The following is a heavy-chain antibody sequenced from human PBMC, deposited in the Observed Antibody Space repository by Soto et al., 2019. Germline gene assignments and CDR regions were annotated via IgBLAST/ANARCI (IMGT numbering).Heavy chain of an antibody. J-gene: IGHJ5*02. V-gene: IGHV4-30-2*03. D-gene: IGHD1-26*01. Sequence: TSETLSLTCAVSGGSISSGGYSWSWIRQPPGKGLEWIGGIYYSGSTYYNPSLKSRVTISVDTSKNQFSLKLSSVTAADTAVYYCATQEVGGSYVYTFDPWGQGTLVTVSS. CDR1: GGSISSGGYS. CDR2: IYYSGST. CDR3: ATQEVGGSYVYTFDP.